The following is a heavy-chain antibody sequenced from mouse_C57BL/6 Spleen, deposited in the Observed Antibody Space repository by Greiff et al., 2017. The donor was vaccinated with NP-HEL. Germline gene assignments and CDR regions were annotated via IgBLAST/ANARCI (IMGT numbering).Heavy chain of an antibody. J-gene: IGHJ1*03. D-gene: IGHD1-1*01. CDR1: GYTFTSYW. CDR3: ARSDGSREGYFDV. CDR2: IDPSDSYT. V-gene: IGHV1-50*01. Sequence: QVQLQQPGAELVKPGASVKLSCKASGYTFTSYWMQWVKQRPGQGLEWIGEIDPSDSYTNYNQKFKGKATLTVDTSSSTAYLQLSSLTSEDSAVNYCARSDGSREGYFDVWGTGTTVTVSS.